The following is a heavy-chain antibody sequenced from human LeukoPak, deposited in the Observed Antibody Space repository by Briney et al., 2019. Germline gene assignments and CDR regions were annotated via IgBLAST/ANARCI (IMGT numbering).Heavy chain of an antibody. Sequence: ASVKVSCKASGYTFNAYYIHWVRQAPGQGLEWMGWINPNSGVTNYAQKFQGRVTMTRDTSISAAYMELSSLRSDDTAVYYCARASGSDSSVKSFYYMGVWGKGSTVTVSS. V-gene: IGHV1-2*02. CDR2: INPNSGVT. J-gene: IGHJ6*03. CDR1: GYTFNAYY. D-gene: IGHD6-6*01. CDR3: ARASGSDSSVKSFYYMGV.